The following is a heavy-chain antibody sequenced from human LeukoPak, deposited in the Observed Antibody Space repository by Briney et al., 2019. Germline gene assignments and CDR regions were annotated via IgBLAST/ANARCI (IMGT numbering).Heavy chain of an antibody. D-gene: IGHD6-19*01. J-gene: IGHJ4*02. Sequence: PGGSLRLSCAASGLTFSSYAMSWVRQAPGKGLEWVSGISGSGSSTYYADSVKGRLTISRDNSKNTLDLQMNSLRAEDTAVYYCANTAFHSSTFDHWGQGTLVTVSS. CDR1: GLTFSSYA. CDR3: ANTAFHSSTFDH. V-gene: IGHV3-23*01. CDR2: ISGSGSST.